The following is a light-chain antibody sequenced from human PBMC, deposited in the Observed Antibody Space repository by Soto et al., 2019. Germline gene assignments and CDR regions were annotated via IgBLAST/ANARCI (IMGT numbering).Light chain of an antibody. CDR3: QQYETSPPT. Sequence: EILLTQSPDTLSLSPGERATLSCWASQSVTNSYLAWYQQKPGQAPRLLIYGASNRATGIPDRFSGSGSGTDFTLTTTRLEPEDFVVYYCQQYETSPPTFGQGTKVDIK. CDR1: QSVTNSY. J-gene: IGKJ1*01. V-gene: IGKV3-20*01. CDR2: GAS.